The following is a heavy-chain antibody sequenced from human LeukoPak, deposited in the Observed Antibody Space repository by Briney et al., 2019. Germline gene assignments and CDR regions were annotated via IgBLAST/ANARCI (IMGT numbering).Heavy chain of an antibody. J-gene: IGHJ4*02. D-gene: IGHD3-22*01. CDR1: GFTFSSYA. Sequence: PGGSLRLSCAASGFTFSSYAMSWARQAPGKGLEWVSAISGSGGSTYYADSVKGRFTISRDNSKNTLYLQMNSLRAEDTAVYYCAKTPYYYDSTYFDYWGQGTLVTVSS. V-gene: IGHV3-23*01. CDR2: ISGSGGST. CDR3: AKTPYYYDSTYFDY.